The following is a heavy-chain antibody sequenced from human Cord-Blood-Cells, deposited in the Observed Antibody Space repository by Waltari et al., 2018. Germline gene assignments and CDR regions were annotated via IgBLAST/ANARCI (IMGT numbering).Heavy chain of an antibody. Sequence: QVQLVQSGAEVKKPGSSVKVSCKASGGTFSSYAISWVRRAPGQGLEWMGGIIPIFGTANYAQKSQGRVTITADESTSTAYMELSSLRSEDTAVYYCASPVDIVATAFDYWGQGTLVTVSS. CDR1: GGTFSSYA. CDR2: IIPIFGTA. J-gene: IGHJ4*02. D-gene: IGHD5-12*01. CDR3: ASPVDIVATAFDY. V-gene: IGHV1-69*01.